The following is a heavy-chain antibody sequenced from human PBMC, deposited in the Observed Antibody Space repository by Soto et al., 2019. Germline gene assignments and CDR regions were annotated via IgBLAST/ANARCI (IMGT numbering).Heavy chain of an antibody. CDR3: AKADYGDYVIYGMDV. J-gene: IGHJ6*02. V-gene: IGHV3-23*01. Sequence: PGGSLRLSCAASGFTFISYAMSWVRQAPGKGLEWVSAISGSGGSTYYADSVKGRFTLSRDNSKSTLYLQMNSLRAEDTAVYYCAKADYGDYVIYGMDVWGQGTTVTVSS. CDR2: ISGSGGST. CDR1: GFTFISYA. D-gene: IGHD4-17*01.